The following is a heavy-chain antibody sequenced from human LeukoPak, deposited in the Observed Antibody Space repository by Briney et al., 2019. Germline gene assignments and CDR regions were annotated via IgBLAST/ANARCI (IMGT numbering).Heavy chain of an antibody. V-gene: IGHV4-34*01. Sequence: PSETLSLTCAVYGGSSSGYYWSWIRQPPGKGLEWIGEINHSGSTNYNPSLKSRVTISVDTSKNQFSLKLSSVTAADTAVYYCARTKGSGGKYGEGPKYYYMDVWGKGTTVTISS. J-gene: IGHJ6*03. CDR3: ARTKGSGGKYGEGPKYYYMDV. CDR1: GGSSSGYY. D-gene: IGHD6-25*01. CDR2: INHSGST.